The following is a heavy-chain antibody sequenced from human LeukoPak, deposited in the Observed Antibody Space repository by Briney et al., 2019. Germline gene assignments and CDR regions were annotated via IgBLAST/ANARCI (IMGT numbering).Heavy chain of an antibody. J-gene: IGHJ4*02. CDR2: IKTDGSQI. D-gene: IGHD7-27*01. Sequence: GGSLRLSCVASGFTFSSYWMTWVRQAPGKGLEWVADIKTDGSQIYYVDSVKRRFTISRDNPKNSLYLQMNRLRAQDTAVYYCARDLNWETYWGQGTLVSVSS. CDR1: GFTFSSYW. CDR3: ARDLNWETY. V-gene: IGHV3-7*01.